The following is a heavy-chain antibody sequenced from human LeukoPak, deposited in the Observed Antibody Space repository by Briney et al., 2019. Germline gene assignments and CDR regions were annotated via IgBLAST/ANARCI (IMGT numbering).Heavy chain of an antibody. D-gene: IGHD3-22*01. CDR1: GFTFDDYA. CDR2: ISWNSGSI. J-gene: IGHJ4*02. Sequence: GGCLRLSCAASGFTFDDYAMHWVRQAPGKGLEWVSGISWNSGSIGYADSVKGRFTISRDNAKNSLYLQMNSLRAEDMALYYCAKDYYYDSSGPFDYWGQGTLVTVSS. V-gene: IGHV3-9*03. CDR3: AKDYYYDSSGPFDY.